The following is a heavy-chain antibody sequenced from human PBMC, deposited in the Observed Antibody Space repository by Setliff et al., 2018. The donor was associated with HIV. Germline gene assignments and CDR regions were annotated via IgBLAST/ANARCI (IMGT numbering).Heavy chain of an antibody. CDR2: IYTSGST. D-gene: IGHD6-19*01. J-gene: IGHJ6*02. Sequence: SETLSLTCTVSGGSISSGSYYWSWIRQPAGKGLEWIGHIYTSGSTNYNPSLKSRVTISVDTSKNQFSLKLSSVTAADTAVYYCARGSPGPQYYYYGMDLWGRGTTVTVSS. CDR3: ARGSPGPQYYYYGMDL. CDR1: GGSISSGSYY. V-gene: IGHV4-61*09.